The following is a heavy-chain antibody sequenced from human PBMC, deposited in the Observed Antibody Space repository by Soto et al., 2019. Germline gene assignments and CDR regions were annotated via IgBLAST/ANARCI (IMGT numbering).Heavy chain of an antibody. Sequence: GGSLRLSCAASGFTFSSYWMGWVRQAPGKGLEWVANIKQDGNEKYYVDSVKGRFTISRDNAKNSLYLQMNSLGAEDTAVYYCARDRDQLLYDYFYYGMDVWGQGTTVTVSS. CDR2: IKQDGNEK. J-gene: IGHJ6*02. V-gene: IGHV3-7*05. CDR1: GFTFSSYW. CDR3: ARDRDQLLYDYFYYGMDV. D-gene: IGHD2-2*02.